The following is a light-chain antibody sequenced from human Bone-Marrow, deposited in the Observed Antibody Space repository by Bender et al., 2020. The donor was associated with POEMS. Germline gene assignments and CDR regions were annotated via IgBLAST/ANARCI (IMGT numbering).Light chain of an antibody. Sequence: SYELTQPPSVSVSPGQTARITCSGDALPRKYVDWYQQKSGQAPVLVIHDDTRRPSEIPERFSGSTSGTKATLTISGAQVDDEADYYCYSTDSSGDHKVFGGGTKLTVL. CDR2: DDT. CDR1: ALPRKY. J-gene: IGLJ3*02. V-gene: IGLV3-10*01. CDR3: YSTDSSGDHKV.